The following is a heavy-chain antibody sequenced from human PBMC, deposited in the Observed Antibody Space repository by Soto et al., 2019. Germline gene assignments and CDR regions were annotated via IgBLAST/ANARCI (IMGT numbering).Heavy chain of an antibody. V-gene: IGHV1-18*01. CDR1: RDTLSNYA. D-gene: IGHD2-2*01. J-gene: IGHJ5*02. Sequence: ASVKVCCKTSRDTLSNYALTWVRQAPGQPLEWLGGISLYSDGANYAQKFQGRVSMTTDTSTTTAYMELRSLRSDDTAVYYFPSVVRGGEAWFGPLDQRSRITVCS. CDR3: PSVVRGGEAWFGP. CDR2: ISLYSDGA.